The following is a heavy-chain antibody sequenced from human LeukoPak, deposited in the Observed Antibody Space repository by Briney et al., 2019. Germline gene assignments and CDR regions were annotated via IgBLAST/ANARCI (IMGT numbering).Heavy chain of an antibody. CDR2: IYNNGKT. J-gene: IGHJ5*02. D-gene: IGHD3-3*01. CDR1: GGSISSINYS. V-gene: IGHV4-39*01. CDR3: ARLDYDFWSDRYKWFDP. Sequence: SETLSLTCTVSGGSISSINYSWGWARHPPGRGREGMGNIYNNGKTYYNPSLESRVTISVDTSKNQFSLRLSSVTAADTAVYYCARLDYDFWSDRYKWFDPWGQGTLVTVSS.